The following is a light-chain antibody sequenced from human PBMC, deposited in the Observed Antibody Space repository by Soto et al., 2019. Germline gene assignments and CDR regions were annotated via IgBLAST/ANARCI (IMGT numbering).Light chain of an antibody. CDR3: AAWDDSLIGYV. CDR2: NNN. CDR1: SSNIGSNT. J-gene: IGLJ1*01. Sequence: TPGQRVTISCSGGSSNIGSNTVSWCQQLPGTAPKPLIYNNNQRPSGVPDRFSGSKSGTSASLAISGLQSEDEADYYCAAWDDSLIGYVFGTGTKVTVL. V-gene: IGLV1-44*01.